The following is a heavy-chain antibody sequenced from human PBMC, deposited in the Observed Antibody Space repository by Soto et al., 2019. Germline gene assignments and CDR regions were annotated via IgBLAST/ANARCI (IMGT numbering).Heavy chain of an antibody. CDR1: GYRFTNYW. CDR3: AIPYSYDSTGYHDAFDM. CDR2: IYPDDSDT. Sequence: GESLKISCKGSGYRFTNYWIAWVLQIPWKGLEWMGMIYPDDSDTRYSPSFQGQVTISADRSISTAYLQWSSLKASDTAMYYCAIPYSYDSTGYHDAFDMWGQGTLVTVSS. D-gene: IGHD3-22*01. J-gene: IGHJ3*02. V-gene: IGHV5-51*01.